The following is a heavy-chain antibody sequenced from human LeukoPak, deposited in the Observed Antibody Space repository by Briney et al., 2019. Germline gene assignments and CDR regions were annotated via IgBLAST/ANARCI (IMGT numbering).Heavy chain of an antibody. Sequence: SETLSLTCTVSVGSISSSSYYWGWIRQPPGKGLEWIGSIYYSGSTYYNPSLKSRVTISVDTSKNQFSLKLSSVTAADTAVYYCARQEGGDYWFDYWGQGTLVTVSS. D-gene: IGHD4-17*01. V-gene: IGHV4-39*01. CDR3: ARQEGGDYWFDY. CDR1: VGSISSSSYY. J-gene: IGHJ4*02. CDR2: IYYSGST.